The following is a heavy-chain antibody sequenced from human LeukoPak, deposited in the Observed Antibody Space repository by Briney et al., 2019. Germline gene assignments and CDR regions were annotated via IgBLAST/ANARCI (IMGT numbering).Heavy chain of an antibody. CDR3: ARDRSSSSWYRY. J-gene: IGHJ4*02. Sequence: GASVKVSCKASGYTFTGYYMHWVRQAPGQGLEWMGWISAYSGNTNYAQKLQGRVTMTTDTSTSTAYMELRSLRSDDTAVYYCARDRSSSSWYRYWGQGTLVTVSS. D-gene: IGHD6-13*01. V-gene: IGHV1-18*04. CDR1: GYTFTGYY. CDR2: ISAYSGNT.